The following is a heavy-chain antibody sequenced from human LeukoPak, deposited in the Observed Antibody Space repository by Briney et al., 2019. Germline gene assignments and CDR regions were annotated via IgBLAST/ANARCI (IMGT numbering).Heavy chain of an antibody. CDR1: GFTFSNHW. Sequence: GGSLRLSCAASGFTFSNHWMHWVRQAPGKGLVWVSRISSDGSSTSYADSVKGRFTISRDNAKNTLYLQMNSLRAEDTAVYYCARDRTYFTCWGQGTLVTASS. D-gene: IGHD3-9*01. CDR3: ARDRTYFTC. J-gene: IGHJ4*02. V-gene: IGHV3-74*01. CDR2: ISSDGSST.